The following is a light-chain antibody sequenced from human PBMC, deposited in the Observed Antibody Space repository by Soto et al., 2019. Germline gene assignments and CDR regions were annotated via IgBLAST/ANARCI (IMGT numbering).Light chain of an antibody. Sequence: SYELTQPPSASVAPGQTASITCGGNKSGSKSVHWYQQKPGQAPVLVVYDDSDRPSGIPERFSGSNSGNTATLTISRVEAGDEADYYCQVWDSSSDHSYVFGTGTKLTVL. J-gene: IGLJ1*01. CDR3: QVWDSSSDHSYV. CDR1: KSGSKS. CDR2: DDS. V-gene: IGLV3-21*02.